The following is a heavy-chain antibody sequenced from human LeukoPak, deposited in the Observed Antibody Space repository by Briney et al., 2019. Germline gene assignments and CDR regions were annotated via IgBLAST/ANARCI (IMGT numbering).Heavy chain of an antibody. V-gene: IGHV4-4*02. Sequence: SGTLSLTCAVSGGSISSSNRWSWVRQPPGKGLEWIGEIYHSGSTNYNPSLKSRVTISVDKSKNQFSLKLSSVTAADTAVYYCARDHYDILTGWALYGMDVWGKGTTVTVSP. D-gene: IGHD3-9*01. J-gene: IGHJ6*04. CDR1: GGSISSSNR. CDR2: IYHSGST. CDR3: ARDHYDILTGWALYGMDV.